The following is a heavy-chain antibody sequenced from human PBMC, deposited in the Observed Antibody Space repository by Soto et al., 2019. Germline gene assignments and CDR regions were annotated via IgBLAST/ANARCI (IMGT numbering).Heavy chain of an antibody. CDR3: AKSGIVVPSHQAQKYYYGMDV. CDR1: GFTFSSYA. Sequence: GGSLRLSCAASGFTFSSYAMSWVRQAPGKGLEWVSAISGSGGSTYYADSVKGRFTISRDNSKNTLYLQMNSLRAEDTAVYYCAKSGIVVPSHQAQKYYYGMDVWGQGTTVTVSS. J-gene: IGHJ6*02. D-gene: IGHD2-15*01. V-gene: IGHV3-23*01. CDR2: ISGSGGST.